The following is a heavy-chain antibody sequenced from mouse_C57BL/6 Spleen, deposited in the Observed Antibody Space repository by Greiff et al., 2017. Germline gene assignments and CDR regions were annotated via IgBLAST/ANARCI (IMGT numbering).Heavy chain of an antibody. CDR3: AIGGSDYAKDY. CDR1: GYTFTSYW. J-gene: IGHJ4*01. Sequence: QVQLQQPGAELVKPGASVKLSCKASGYTFTSYWMHWVKQRPGQGLEWIGMIHPNSGSTNYNEKFKSKATLTVDTSSSTAYMQLSRLTSEDSAVYYGAIGGSDYAKDYWGKGTSVTAAS. D-gene: IGHD1-1*01. V-gene: IGHV1-64*01. CDR2: IHPNSGST.